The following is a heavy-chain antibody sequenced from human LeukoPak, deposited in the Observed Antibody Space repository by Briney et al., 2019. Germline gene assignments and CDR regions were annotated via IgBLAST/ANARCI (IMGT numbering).Heavy chain of an antibody. Sequence: GSLRLSCAASAFTFSSSAMSWVRQAPGKGLEWVSGISGSGGRPYYADSVKGRFTISRDNSKNTLYLQMNSLRAEDTAVYYCARHPEPGYCSSTSCHESYFDYWGQGTLVTVSS. CDR3: ARHPEPGYCSSTSCHESYFDY. CDR1: AFTFSSSA. CDR2: ISGSGGRP. D-gene: IGHD2-2*01. V-gene: IGHV3-23*01. J-gene: IGHJ4*02.